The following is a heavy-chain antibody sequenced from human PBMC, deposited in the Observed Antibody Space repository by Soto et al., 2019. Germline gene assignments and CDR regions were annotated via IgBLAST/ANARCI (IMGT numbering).Heavy chain of an antibody. J-gene: IGHJ4*02. Sequence: SQTLSLTCAISGRSVSRNSAAWTWIRQSPSRGLEWLGRTYYKSRWDHDYAASVRGRITINPDTSKNQFSLHLNSVTPEDTAVYYCALEIAAAGYKFYYFDYWGQGTLVTSPQ. V-gene: IGHV6-1*01. CDR1: GRSVSRNSAA. CDR2: TYYKSRWDH. CDR3: ALEIAAAGYKFYYFDY. D-gene: IGHD6-13*01.